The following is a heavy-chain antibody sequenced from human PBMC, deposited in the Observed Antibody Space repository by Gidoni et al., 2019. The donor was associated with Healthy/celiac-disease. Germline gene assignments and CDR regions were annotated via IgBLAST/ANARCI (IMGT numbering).Heavy chain of an antibody. J-gene: IGHJ4*02. CDR2: INHSGST. D-gene: IGHD4-17*01. Sequence: QVQLQQWGAGLLKPSETLSLTSAVYVGSFSGYYWSWIRQPPGKGLEWIGEINHSGSTNYNPSLKSRVTISVDTSKNQFSLKLSSVTAADTAVYYCASRAYYGDPYYFDYWGQGTLVTVSS. V-gene: IGHV4-34*01. CDR3: ASRAYYGDPYYFDY. CDR1: VGSFSGYY.